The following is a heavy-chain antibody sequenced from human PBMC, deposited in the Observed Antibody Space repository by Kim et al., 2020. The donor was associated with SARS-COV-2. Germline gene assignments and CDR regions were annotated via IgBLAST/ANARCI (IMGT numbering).Heavy chain of an antibody. CDR1: GFTFSSYS. CDR3: ARDREAAAAIYYYYYGMDV. CDR2: ISSSSSTI. D-gene: IGHD6-13*01. J-gene: IGHJ6*02. V-gene: IGHV3-48*02. Sequence: GGSLRLSCAASGFTFSSYSMNWVRQAPGKGLEWVSYISSSSSTIYYADSVKGRFTISRDNAKNSLYLQMNSLRDEDTAVYYCARDREAAAAIYYYYYGMDVWGQGTTVTVSS.